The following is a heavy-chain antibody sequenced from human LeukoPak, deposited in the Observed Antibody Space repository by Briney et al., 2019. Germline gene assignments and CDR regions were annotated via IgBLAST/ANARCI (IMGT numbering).Heavy chain of an antibody. D-gene: IGHD1-26*01. J-gene: IGHJ3*02. CDR3: ATYIVGATKAAFDI. CDR2: IYYSGST. CDR1: GGSINSDY. Sequence: PSETLSLTCTVSGGSINSDYWSWVRQPPGKGLEWIGYIYYSGSTKYNPSLKSRVTISLGTSKNHFSLKLSSVTAADTAVYYCATYIVGATKAAFDIWGQGTVVSVSS. V-gene: IGHV4-59*01.